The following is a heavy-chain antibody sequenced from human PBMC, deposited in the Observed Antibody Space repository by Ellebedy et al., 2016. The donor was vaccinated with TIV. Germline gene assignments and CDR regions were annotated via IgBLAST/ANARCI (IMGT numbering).Heavy chain of an antibody. CDR1: GFTFSSYG. CDR3: ATLGQLMVYAKEGGPFDY. D-gene: IGHD2-8*01. Sequence: GESLKISCAASGFTFSSYGMHWVRQAPGKGLEWVAVIWYDGSNKYYADSVKGRFTISRDNSKNTLYLQMNSLRAEDTAVYYCATLGQLMVYAKEGGPFDYWGQGTLVTVSS. V-gene: IGHV3-33*01. J-gene: IGHJ4*02. CDR2: IWYDGSNK.